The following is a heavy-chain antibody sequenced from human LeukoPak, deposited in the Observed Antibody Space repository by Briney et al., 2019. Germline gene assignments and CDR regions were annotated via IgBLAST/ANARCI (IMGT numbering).Heavy chain of an antibody. D-gene: IGHD3-3*01. CDR2: INTNTGNP. CDR1: GYTYTSYA. Sequence: GASVKVSCKASGYTYTSYAMNWVRQAPGQGLEWMGWINTNTGNPTYAQGFTGRFVFSLDTSVSTAYLQISSLKAEDTAVYYCARDGNLDDFWGGYRYWGQGTLVTVSS. J-gene: IGHJ4*02. CDR3: ARDGNLDDFWGGYRY. V-gene: IGHV7-4-1*02.